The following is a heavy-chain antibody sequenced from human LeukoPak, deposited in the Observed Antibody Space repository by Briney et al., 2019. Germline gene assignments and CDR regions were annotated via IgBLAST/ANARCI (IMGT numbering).Heavy chain of an antibody. V-gene: IGHV3-33*08. CDR2: IRYDGSNK. J-gene: IGHJ4*02. Sequence: PGGSLRLSCAASGFTFSSYSMNWVRQAPGKGLEWVAFIRYDGSNKYYADSVKGRFTISRDNAKNSLYLQMNSLRAEDTAVYYCARDRYYYDSSGYYGEDYWGQGTLVTVSS. D-gene: IGHD3-22*01. CDR1: GFTFSSYS. CDR3: ARDRYYYDSSGYYGEDY.